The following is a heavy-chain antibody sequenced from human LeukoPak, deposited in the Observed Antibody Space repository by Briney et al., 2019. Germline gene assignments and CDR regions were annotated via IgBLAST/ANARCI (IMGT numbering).Heavy chain of an antibody. CDR1: GGSISRSSYY. Sequence: PSETLSLTCTVSGGSISRSSYYWGWIRQPPGKGLEWIGSIYYSGSTYYNPSLKSRVTISVDTSKNQFSLKLSSVTAADTAVYYCARYVSLVVITGNDAFDIWGQGTMVTVSS. D-gene: IGHD3-22*01. CDR3: ARYVSLVVITGNDAFDI. CDR2: IYYSGST. V-gene: IGHV4-39*01. J-gene: IGHJ3*02.